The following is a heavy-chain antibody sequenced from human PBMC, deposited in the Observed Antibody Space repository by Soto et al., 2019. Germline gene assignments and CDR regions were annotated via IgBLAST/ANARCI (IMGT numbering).Heavy chain of an antibody. D-gene: IGHD2-21*01. CDR3: ASLYCGGECYSSKFDH. Sequence: QLQLQESGPGLVKPSETLSLTCTVSGGSISSNSYYWGWIRQPPGKGLECIGSIYYSGSTYYNPSLQSRVTISVDTSKNQFSLKLSSVAAADTAVYYCASLYCGGECYSSKFDHWGQGTLVTVSS. CDR1: GGSISSNSYY. J-gene: IGHJ4*02. CDR2: IYYSGST. V-gene: IGHV4-39*01.